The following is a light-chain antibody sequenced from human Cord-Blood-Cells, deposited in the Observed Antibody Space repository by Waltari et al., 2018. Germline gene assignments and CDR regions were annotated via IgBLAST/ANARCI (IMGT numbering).Light chain of an antibody. J-gene: IGKJ2*01. CDR3: QQYNNLPYT. CDR1: QSVSSN. Sequence: EIVMTQSPATLSVSPGERATLSCRASQSVSSNLAWYQQKPGQAPRLLIYGASTRATGIPARFSGSGSGTEFTLTISSLHSEEFAVYYCQQYNNLPYTFGQGTKLEI. V-gene: IGKV3-15*01. CDR2: GAS.